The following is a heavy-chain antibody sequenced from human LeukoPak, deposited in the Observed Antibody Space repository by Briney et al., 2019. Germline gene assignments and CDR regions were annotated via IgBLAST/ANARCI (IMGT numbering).Heavy chain of an antibody. CDR1: GFTFSSYA. CDR2: ISYDGSNK. D-gene: IGHD6-13*01. J-gene: IGHJ4*02. CDR3: AGEGGRIAAALDY. Sequence: PGGSLRLSCAASGFTFSSYAMHWVRQAPGKGLEWVAVISYDGSNKYYADSVKGRFTISRDNSKNTLYLQMNSLRAEDTAVYYCAGEGGRIAAALDYWGQGTLVTVSS. V-gene: IGHV3-30*04.